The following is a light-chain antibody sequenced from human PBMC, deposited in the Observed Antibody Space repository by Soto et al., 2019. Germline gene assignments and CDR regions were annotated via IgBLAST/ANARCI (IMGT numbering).Light chain of an antibody. CDR3: CSYAGSPFHV. V-gene: IGLV2-11*01. J-gene: IGLJ1*01. CDR1: SSDVGGYNY. CDR2: DVS. Sequence: QSALTQPRSVSGSPGQSVTISCTGTSSDVGGYNYVSWYQQHPGKAPKLMIYDVSKRPSGVPDRFSGSKSGNTASLTISGLQAEDEADYYCCSYAGSPFHVFGTGTKLTVL.